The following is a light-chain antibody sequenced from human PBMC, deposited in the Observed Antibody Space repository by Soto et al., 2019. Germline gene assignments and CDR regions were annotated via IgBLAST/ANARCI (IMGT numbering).Light chain of an antibody. V-gene: IGKV1-39*01. Sequence: DIQMNQSPSSLSASVGDRVTITCRASQGVSAYLLWYQPTQWRAPTLLIYSASNLVSGVPSRFSGSGSGTSFTLTISSPQPEDFATYYCQPSYRTPHTFGQGTKLETK. CDR3: QPSYRTPHT. CDR2: SAS. J-gene: IGKJ2*01. CDR1: QGVSAY.